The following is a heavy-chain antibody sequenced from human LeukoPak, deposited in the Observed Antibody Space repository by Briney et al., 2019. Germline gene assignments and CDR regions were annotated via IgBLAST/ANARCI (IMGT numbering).Heavy chain of an antibody. J-gene: IGHJ4*02. V-gene: IGHV3-74*01. Sequence: GGSLRLSCAASGFTFSSHLMHWVRQAQGTGLVWVSSVKSDGTATNYADSVKGRFTISRDNAENTLYLQMNSLRVEDTAVYYCVRKFATGDWGQGTLVTVSS. CDR2: VKSDGTAT. CDR1: GFTFSSHL. D-gene: IGHD1-14*01. CDR3: VRKFATGD.